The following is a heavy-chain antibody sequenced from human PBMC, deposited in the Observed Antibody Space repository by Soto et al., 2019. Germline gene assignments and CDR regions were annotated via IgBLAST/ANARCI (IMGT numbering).Heavy chain of an antibody. J-gene: IGHJ4*02. CDR3: ARDGGGMFTVTTGDY. D-gene: IGHD4-17*01. V-gene: IGHV3-30-3*01. CDR1: GFTFSSYA. Sequence: QVQLVESGGSVVQPGGSLRLSCAASGFTFSSYAMHWVRKAPGKGLEWVAVISYDGSNKYYADSVKGRFTISRDNSKNTLYLQMNSLRAEDTAVYYCARDGGGMFTVTTGDYWGQGTLVTVSS. CDR2: ISYDGSNK.